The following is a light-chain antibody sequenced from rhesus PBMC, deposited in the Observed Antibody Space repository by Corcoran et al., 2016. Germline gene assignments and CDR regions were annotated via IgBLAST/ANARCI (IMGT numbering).Light chain of an antibody. Sequence: EIVMTQSPATLSLSPGERATLSCRASQSVSSSLAWYQQKPGKAPSLLIYGASRRATGIPDRFSGSWSGTDFTLTISSLEPEDVAVYYCLQHSNWPYSFGQGTKVEIK. J-gene: IGKJ2*01. CDR3: LQHSNWPYS. CDR1: QSVSSS. V-gene: IGKV3-24*01. CDR2: GAS.